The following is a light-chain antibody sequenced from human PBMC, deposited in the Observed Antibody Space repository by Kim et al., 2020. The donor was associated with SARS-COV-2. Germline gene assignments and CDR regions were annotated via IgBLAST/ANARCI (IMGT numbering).Light chain of an antibody. J-gene: IGLJ2*01. CDR3: ATCNDSLNGVL. Sequence: GQRATISCSGGGSNIGIEAVCPYQQIPVTAPTLLLYNTDQRPPVVPDRFSGSESGTSASLSISGLQSVDEADYYCATCNDSLNGVLFGGGTQRTV. CDR1: GSNIGIEA. V-gene: IGLV1-44*01. CDR2: NTD.